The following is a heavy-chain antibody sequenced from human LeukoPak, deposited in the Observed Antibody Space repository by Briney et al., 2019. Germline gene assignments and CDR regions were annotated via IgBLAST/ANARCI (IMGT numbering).Heavy chain of an antibody. CDR3: ARGGSSLFFAN. D-gene: IGHD2/OR15-2a*01. CDR1: GGSISRGGYY. V-gene: IGHV4-31*03. J-gene: IGHJ4*02. Sequence: PSETLSLTCIVSGGSISRGGYYWNWIRQRPGKGLEWIGYIYYSGSTYYNPSLKSRVIISGDTSKNQFSLNLSSVTAADTAMYYCARGGSSLFFANWGQGTLVTVSS. CDR2: IYYSGST.